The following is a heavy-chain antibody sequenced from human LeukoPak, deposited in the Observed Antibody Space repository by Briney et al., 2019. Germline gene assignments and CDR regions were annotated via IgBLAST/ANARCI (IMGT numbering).Heavy chain of an antibody. CDR3: ARVVSSNSHYDY. Sequence: SETLSLTCSVSGSSITSVSYWAWIRQAPEKGLEWIGSLSHSGATYYNPSLTSRLSTSVDTSNNRFSLTLRSVTAAGTAVYYCARVVSSNSHYDYWGPGTLVTVSS. CDR1: GSSITSVSY. V-gene: IGHV4-38-2*02. J-gene: IGHJ4*02. D-gene: IGHD2-21*01. CDR2: LSHSGAT.